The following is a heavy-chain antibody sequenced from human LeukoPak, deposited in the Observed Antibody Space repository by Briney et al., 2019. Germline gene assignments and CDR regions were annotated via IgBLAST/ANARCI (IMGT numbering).Heavy chain of an antibody. J-gene: IGHJ3*02. V-gene: IGHV3-20*04. D-gene: IGHD3-22*01. CDR2: INWNGGST. CDR1: GFTFDDYG. CDR3: AGGYDSSSYYYHAFDI. Sequence: GGSLRLSCAASGFTFDDYGMSWVRQAPGKGLEWVSGINWNGGSTGYADSVKGRFTISRDNAKNSLYLQMNSLRAEDTALYYCAGGYDSSSYYYHAFDIWGQGTMVTVSS.